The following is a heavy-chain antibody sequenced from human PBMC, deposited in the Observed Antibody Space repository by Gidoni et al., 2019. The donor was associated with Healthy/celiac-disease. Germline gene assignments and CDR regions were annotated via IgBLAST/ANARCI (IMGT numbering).Heavy chain of an antibody. CDR1: GFSLSTSGVG. J-gene: IGHJ6*02. D-gene: IGHD3-3*01. CDR3: AHTPMTYDFWSGYYYYGMDV. Sequence: QITLKESGPTLVKPTQTLTLTCTFSGFSLSTSGVGVGWFRQPPGKALEWLALIYWNDDKRYSPSLKSRLTITKDTSKNQVVLTMTNMDPVDTATYYCAHTPMTYDFWSGYYYYGMDVWGQGTTVTVS. V-gene: IGHV2-5*01. CDR2: IYWNDDK.